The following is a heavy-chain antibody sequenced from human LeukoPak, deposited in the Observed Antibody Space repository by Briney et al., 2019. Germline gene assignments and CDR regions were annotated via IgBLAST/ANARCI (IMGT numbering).Heavy chain of an antibody. D-gene: IGHD3-10*01. CDR3: ATSSDYYGSGSYSFDY. CDR2: IYTSGST. Sequence: PSETLSLTCAVYGGSFSGYYWSWIRQPAGKGLEWIGRIYTSGSTNYNPSLKSRVTISVDTSKNQFSLKLSSVTAADTAVYYCATSSDYYGSGSYSFDYWGQGTLVTVSS. J-gene: IGHJ4*02. V-gene: IGHV4-59*10. CDR1: GGSFSGYY.